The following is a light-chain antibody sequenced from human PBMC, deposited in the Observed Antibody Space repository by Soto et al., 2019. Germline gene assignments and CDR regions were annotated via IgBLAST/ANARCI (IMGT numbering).Light chain of an antibody. CDR1: SSDVGAYNY. CDR2: DVT. V-gene: IGLV2-14*03. Sequence: QSALTQPASVSGSPGQSITISCAGTSSDVGAYNYVSWYQQHPGNAPKLVIYDVTNRPSGVSNRFSGSKSDNTASLTISGLQAEDEADYYCSSYTSSSTYVFGTATKLTVL. CDR3: SSYTSSSTYV. J-gene: IGLJ1*01.